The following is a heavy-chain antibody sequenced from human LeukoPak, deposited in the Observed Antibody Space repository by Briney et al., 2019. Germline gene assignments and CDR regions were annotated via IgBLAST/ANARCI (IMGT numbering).Heavy chain of an antibody. Sequence: SETLSLTCSVSGGSISGYYWTWIRQPPGKGLEWIGNIYTSVYTSASTDYNPSLRSRISMSVDTSKNQISLEVNSVTAADTAVYYCARRFCSSSTCRYHFDLWGQGTLVTVSS. CDR1: GGSISGYY. CDR3: ARRFCSSSTCRYHFDL. J-gene: IGHJ4*02. V-gene: IGHV4-4*09. CDR2: TSVYTSAST. D-gene: IGHD2-2*01.